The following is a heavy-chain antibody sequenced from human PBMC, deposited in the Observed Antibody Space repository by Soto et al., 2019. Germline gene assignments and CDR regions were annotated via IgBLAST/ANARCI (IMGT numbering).Heavy chain of an antibody. D-gene: IGHD6-25*01. CDR2: IRAYNGYT. V-gene: IGHV1-18*04. CDR1: GYTFTRYG. CDR3: ARASDGYRRGSYVGYFDD. J-gene: IGHJ4*02. Sequence: ASVKVSCKPSGYTFTRYGISWVRQAPGQGLEGMGWIRAYNGYTNYAQKFQGRVAVTTDTSTSTAYMELRSLISDDTAVYYCARASDGYRRGSYVGYFDDWGQGTLATVSS.